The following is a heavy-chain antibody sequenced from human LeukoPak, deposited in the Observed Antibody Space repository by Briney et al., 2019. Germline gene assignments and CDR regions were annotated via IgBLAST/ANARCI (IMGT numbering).Heavy chain of an antibody. D-gene: IGHD6-19*01. J-gene: IGHJ3*02. CDR3: ARAIVSGWYDAFDI. CDR1: GFTFSSYA. CDR2: ISSNGGTT. V-gene: IGHV3-64*01. Sequence: GGSLRLSCAASGFTFSSYAMHWVRQAPGKGLEYVSAISSNGGTTYYANSVKGRFTISRDNSKNTLSLQMGSLRAEDMAVYYCARAIVSGWYDAFDIWGQGTMVTVSS.